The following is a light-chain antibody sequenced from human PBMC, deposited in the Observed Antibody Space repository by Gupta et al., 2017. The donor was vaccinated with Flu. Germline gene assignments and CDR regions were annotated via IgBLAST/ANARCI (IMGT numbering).Light chain of an antibody. CDR2: WAS. Sequence: DSVMPQSPDSLAVSLGERATINCKSSQNVLYSSNNKNYLAWYQQKPGQPPKLLISWASSRESGVPDRFSGSGSGTDFTLTISSLQAEDVAVYYCQQYYTTPPAFGGGTKVEI. CDR3: QQYYTTPPA. V-gene: IGKV4-1*01. J-gene: IGKJ4*01. CDR1: QNVLYSSNNKNY.